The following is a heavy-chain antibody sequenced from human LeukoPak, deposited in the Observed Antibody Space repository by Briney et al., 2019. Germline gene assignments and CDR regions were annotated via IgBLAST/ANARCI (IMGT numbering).Heavy chain of an antibody. Sequence: GRSLRLSCAASGFTFDDYAMHWVRQAPGKGLEWVSGISWNSGSIGYADSVKGRFTISRDSAKNSLYLQMNSLRAEDTALYYCAKDAVSDYDSSGYWFDYWGQGTLVTVSS. D-gene: IGHD3-22*01. CDR1: GFTFDDYA. CDR2: ISWNSGSI. J-gene: IGHJ4*02. CDR3: AKDAVSDYDSSGYWFDY. V-gene: IGHV3-9*01.